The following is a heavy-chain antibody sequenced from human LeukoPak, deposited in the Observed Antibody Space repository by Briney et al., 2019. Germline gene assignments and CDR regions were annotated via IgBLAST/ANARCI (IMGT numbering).Heavy chain of an antibody. CDR3: AKLFGSGTYYNGDY. D-gene: IGHD3-10*01. Sequence: GGSLRLSCAASGFIFSDHYMDWVRQAPGKGLEWVGRTRNKAYGYTADYAASVKGRFTISRDDSKRSLYLQMNSLKTEDTAVYYCAKLFGSGTYYNGDYWGQGTMVTVSS. CDR2: TRNKAYGYTA. J-gene: IGHJ3*01. CDR1: GFIFSDHY. V-gene: IGHV3-72*01.